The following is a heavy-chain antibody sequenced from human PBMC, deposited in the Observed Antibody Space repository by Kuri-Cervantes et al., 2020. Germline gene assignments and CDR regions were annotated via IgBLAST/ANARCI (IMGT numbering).Heavy chain of an antibody. J-gene: IGHJ4*02. D-gene: IGHD6-19*01. CDR1: GFTFSSCA. CDR3: ARGVGTQWPPQ. Sequence: LSLTCAASGFTFSSCALSWVRRAPGKGLEWVSAISGSGGTTYYADSVKGRFTISRDNSKNTLYLQMDSLRAEDTAVYYCARGVGTQWPPQWGQGTLVTVSS. CDR2: ISGSGGTT. V-gene: IGHV3-23*01.